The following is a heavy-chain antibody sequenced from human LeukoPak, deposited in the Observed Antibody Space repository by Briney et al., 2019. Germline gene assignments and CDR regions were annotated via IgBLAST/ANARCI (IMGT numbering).Heavy chain of an antibody. V-gene: IGHV6-1*01. Sequence: SQTLSLTCAISGDSVSSNSAAWNWIRQSPSRGLEWLGRTYYRSKWYTDYTVSVKSRITINPDTSENQFSLQLNSVTPEDAAVYYCARGGESYGNVFDIWGQGTMVTVSS. CDR2: TYYRSKWYT. CDR1: GDSVSSNSAA. J-gene: IGHJ3*02. D-gene: IGHD1-26*01. CDR3: ARGGESYGNVFDI.